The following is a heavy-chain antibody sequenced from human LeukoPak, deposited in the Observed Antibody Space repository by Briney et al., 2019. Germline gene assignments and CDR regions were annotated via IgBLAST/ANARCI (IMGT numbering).Heavy chain of an antibody. CDR3: ARGDRWFDP. CDR1: GGSFSGYY. V-gene: IGHV4-34*01. D-gene: IGHD3-22*01. Sequence: SETLSLTCAVYGGSFSGYYWSWIRQPPGKGLEWIGETNHSGSTNYNPSLKSRVTISVDTSKNQFSLKLSSVTAADTAVYYCARGDRWFDPWGQGTLVTVSS. J-gene: IGHJ5*02. CDR2: TNHSGST.